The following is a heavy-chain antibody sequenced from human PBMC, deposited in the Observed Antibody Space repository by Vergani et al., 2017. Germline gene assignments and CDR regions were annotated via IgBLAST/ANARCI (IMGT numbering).Heavy chain of an antibody. CDR1: GFTFSSYG. CDR3: ARDWYYYDSSGYYHGGDDYFDY. D-gene: IGHD3-22*01. V-gene: IGHV3-30*03. Sequence: QVQLVESGGGVVQPGRSLRLSCAASGFTFSSYGMHWVRQAPGKGLEWVAVISYDGSNKYYADSVKGRFTISRDNSKNTLYLQMNSLRAEDTAVYYCARDWYYYDSSGYYHGGDDYFDYWGQGTMVTVSS. J-gene: IGHJ4*03. CDR2: ISYDGSNK.